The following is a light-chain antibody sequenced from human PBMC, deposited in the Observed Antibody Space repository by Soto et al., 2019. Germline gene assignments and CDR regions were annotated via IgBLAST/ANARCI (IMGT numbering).Light chain of an antibody. CDR1: SSDVGGYNY. V-gene: IGLV2-14*01. Sequence: QSVLTQPASVSGSPGQSITISCTGTSSDVGGYNYVSWYQQHPGKAPKLMIYDVSNRPSGVSNRFSGSKSGNTASLTISGLQAEDEAYYYCRSYTSSSTPYVVFGGGTKLTVL. CDR2: DVS. J-gene: IGLJ2*01. CDR3: RSYTSSSTPYVV.